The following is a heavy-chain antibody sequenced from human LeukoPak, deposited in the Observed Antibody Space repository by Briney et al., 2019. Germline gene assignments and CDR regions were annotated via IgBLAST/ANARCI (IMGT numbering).Heavy chain of an antibody. CDR2: INRDGSKN. Sequence: GGSLRLSCEASEFTFGSYWMTWVRQAPGQGLEWVANINRDGSKNHFVDSVKGRFTISRDNAKNFLYLQMNSLRAEDTAVYFCARDSSPYCGDDCYFDAFDLWGQGTMVTVSS. V-gene: IGHV3-7*03. CDR1: EFTFGSYW. D-gene: IGHD2-21*02. CDR3: ARDSSPYCGDDCYFDAFDL. J-gene: IGHJ3*01.